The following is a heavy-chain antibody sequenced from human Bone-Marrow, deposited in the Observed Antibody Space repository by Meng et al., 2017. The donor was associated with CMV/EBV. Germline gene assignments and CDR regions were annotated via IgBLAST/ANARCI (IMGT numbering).Heavy chain of an antibody. Sequence: GSLRLSCAVYGGSFSGYYWSWIRQPPGKGLEWIGEINHSGSTNYNPSLKSRVTISVDTSKNQFSLKLSSVTAADTAVYYCARHADVVVPATLFDYWGQGTLVTVSS. J-gene: IGHJ4*02. CDR3: ARHADVVVPATLFDY. D-gene: IGHD2-2*01. CDR1: GGSFSGYY. CDR2: INHSGST. V-gene: IGHV4-34*01.